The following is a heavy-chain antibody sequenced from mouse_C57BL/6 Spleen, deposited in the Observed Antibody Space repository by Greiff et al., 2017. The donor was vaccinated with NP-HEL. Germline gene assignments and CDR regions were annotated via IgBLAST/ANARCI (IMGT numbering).Heavy chain of an antibody. CDR2: ISSGGDYI. CDR3: TRSYGSSWYFDV. J-gene: IGHJ1*03. V-gene: IGHV5-9-1*02. Sequence: EVQLVESGEGLVKPGGSLKLSCAASGFTFSSYAMSWVRQTPEKRLEWVAYISSGGDYIYYADTVKGRFTISRDNARNTLYLQMSSLKSEDTAMYYCTRSYGSSWYFDVWGTGTTVTVSS. D-gene: IGHD1-1*01. CDR1: GFTFSSYA.